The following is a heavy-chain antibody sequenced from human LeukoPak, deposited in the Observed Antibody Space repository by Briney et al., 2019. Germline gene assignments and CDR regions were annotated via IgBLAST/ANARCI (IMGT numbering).Heavy chain of an antibody. Sequence: PGGSLRLSCAASGFTFTSFAMTWVRQAPGKGLEWVSAITGDAVITYYADSVKGRFTISRDNSKNTLYLQMNSLRAEDTAVYYCARGRDLFDSWGQGTLVIVSS. CDR2: ITGDAVIT. CDR1: GFTFTSFA. V-gene: IGHV3-23*01. J-gene: IGHJ4*02. CDR3: ARGRDLFDS.